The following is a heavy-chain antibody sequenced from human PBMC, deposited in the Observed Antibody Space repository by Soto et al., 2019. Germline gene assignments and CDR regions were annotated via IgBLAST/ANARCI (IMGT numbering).Heavy chain of an antibody. V-gene: IGHV3-23*01. J-gene: IGHJ1*01. CDR2: ISGSSDT. CDR3: ATYGGDSGGYEYFQR. CDR1: GFTFTSYG. Sequence: EVQLLESGGGLEPPGGSLRLSCVTSGFTFTSYGMSWVRQAPGKGLEWVSAISGSSDTYYPDSVKGRFTISRDNSRSTLYLQMNSLRAEDTAVYYCATYGGDSGGYEYFQRWGQGCLVSVS. D-gene: IGHD4-17*01.